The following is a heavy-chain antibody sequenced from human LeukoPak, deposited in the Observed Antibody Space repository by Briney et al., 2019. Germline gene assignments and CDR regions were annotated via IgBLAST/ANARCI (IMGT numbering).Heavy chain of an antibody. CDR2: ISYDGSNK. CDR1: GFMFSSSW. J-gene: IGHJ4*02. D-gene: IGHD3-22*01. Sequence: GGSLRLSCAASGFMFSSSWMAWVRQAPGKGLEWVAVISYDGSNKYYADSVKGRFTISRDNSKNTLYLQMNSLRAEDTAVYYCAKGLWYYYDSSGYVDYWGQGTLVTVSS. V-gene: IGHV3-30*18. CDR3: AKGLWYYYDSSGYVDY.